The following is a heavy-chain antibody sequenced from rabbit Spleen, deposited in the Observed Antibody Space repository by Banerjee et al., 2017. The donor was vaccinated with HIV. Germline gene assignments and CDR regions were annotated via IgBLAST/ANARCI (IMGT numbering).Heavy chain of an antibody. CDR3: ARDAGTSFSTYGMDL. J-gene: IGHJ6*01. D-gene: IGHD8-1*01. Sequence: QEQLVESGGGLVQPGGSLKLSCKASGFSFSSSYDMCWVRQAPGKGLEWIACIYAGSSGSTYSATWAKGRFTISKTSSTTVTLQMTSLTVADTATYFCARDAGTSFSTYGMDLWGPGTLVTVS. V-gene: IGHV1S45*01. CDR1: GFSFSSSYD. CDR2: IYAGSSGST.